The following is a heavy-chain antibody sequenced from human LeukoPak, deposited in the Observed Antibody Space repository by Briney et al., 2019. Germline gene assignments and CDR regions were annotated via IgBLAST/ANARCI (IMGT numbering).Heavy chain of an antibody. Sequence: GGSLRLSCAASGFTFSSYAMHWVRQAPGKGLEWVAIISYDGSNKYYADSVKGRFTISRDNSKNTLYLQMNSLRAEDTAVYYCITGGYCTYGVCYFIDYWGQGTLVTVSS. D-gene: IGHD2-8*01. CDR2: ISYDGSNK. J-gene: IGHJ4*02. V-gene: IGHV3-30-3*01. CDR3: ITGGYCTYGVCYFIDY. CDR1: GFTFSSYA.